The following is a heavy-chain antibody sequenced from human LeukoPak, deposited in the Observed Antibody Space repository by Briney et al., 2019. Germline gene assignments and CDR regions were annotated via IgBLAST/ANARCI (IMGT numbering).Heavy chain of an antibody. D-gene: IGHD2-2*01. J-gene: IGHJ4*02. CDR3: AKSDCSSTSCLTIDY. V-gene: IGHV3-23*01. CDR1: GFTFSSYA. CDR2: ISGSGGST. Sequence: GGSLRLSCAASGFTFSSYAMSWVRQAPGKGREWVSAISGSGGSTYYADSVKGRFTISRDNSKNTLYLQMNSLRAEDTAVYYCAKSDCSSTSCLTIDYWGQGTLVTVSS.